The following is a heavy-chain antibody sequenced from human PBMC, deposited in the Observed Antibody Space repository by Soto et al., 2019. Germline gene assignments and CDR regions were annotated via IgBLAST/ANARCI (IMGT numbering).Heavy chain of an antibody. Sequence: QVQLVESGGGVVQPGRSLRLSCAASGFTFSSYAMHWVRQAPGKGLEWVAVISYDGSNKYYADSVKGRFTISRDNSKKTLYLQMNSLRAEDTAVYYCAREGAAAAHDYWGQGTLVTVSS. D-gene: IGHD2-2*01. CDR2: ISYDGSNK. J-gene: IGHJ4*02. V-gene: IGHV3-30-3*01. CDR1: GFTFSSYA. CDR3: AREGAAAAHDY.